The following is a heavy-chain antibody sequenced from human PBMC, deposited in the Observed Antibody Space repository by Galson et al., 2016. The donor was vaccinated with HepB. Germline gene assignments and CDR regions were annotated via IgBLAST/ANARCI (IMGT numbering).Heavy chain of an antibody. J-gene: IGHJ4*02. CDR1: GFTFTKYW. Sequence: SLRLSCAASGFTFTKYWMSWVRQAPGKGLEWVAADSMDGRRKFYADSVKGRFTISRDNSNSMLFLQMSSLRADDTAVYYCARRHEYCPPVGCSVDYWGQGTLVSVSS. V-gene: IGHV3-30*03. D-gene: IGHD2/OR15-2a*01. CDR3: ARRHEYCPPVGCSVDY. CDR2: DSMDGRRK.